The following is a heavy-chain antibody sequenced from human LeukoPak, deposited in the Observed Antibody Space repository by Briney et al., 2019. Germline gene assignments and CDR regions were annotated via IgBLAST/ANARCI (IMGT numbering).Heavy chain of an antibody. D-gene: IGHD3-22*01. CDR2: IIPIFGTA. CDR3: ARSYYDSSGFSP. CDR1: GGTFSSYA. J-gene: IGHJ5*02. V-gene: IGHV1-69*05. Sequence: ASVKVSCKASGGTFSSYAISWVRQAPGQGLEWMGGIIPIFGTANYAQKFQGRVTITTDESTSTAYMELRSLRSEDTAVYYCARSYYDSSGFSPWGQGTLVTVSS.